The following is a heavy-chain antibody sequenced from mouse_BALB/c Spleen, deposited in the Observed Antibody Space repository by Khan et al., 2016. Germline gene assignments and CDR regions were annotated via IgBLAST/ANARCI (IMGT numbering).Heavy chain of an antibody. CDR2: IWRGGSA. J-gene: IGHJ3*01. Sequence: QVQLKESGPNLLQPSQSLSITCTVSTFSFSTYGVHWVRQSPGKGLEWLGVIWRGGSADYNAAFVSRLNITKDSSKSQVFFKMNSLQTDDTAIYYCAKVDYYDSDGAWFPYWGQGSLVTVSA. D-gene: IGHD2-4*01. CDR1: TFSFSTYG. CDR3: AKVDYYDSDGAWFPY. V-gene: IGHV2-5-1*01.